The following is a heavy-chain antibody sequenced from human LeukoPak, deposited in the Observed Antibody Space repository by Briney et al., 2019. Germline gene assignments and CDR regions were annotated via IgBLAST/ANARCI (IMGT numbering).Heavy chain of an antibody. CDR1: GGSISSYY. J-gene: IGHJ4*02. V-gene: IGHV4-4*07. Sequence: SETLSLTCTVSGGSISSYYWSWIRQPAGKGLEWIGRIYTSGSTNYNPSLKSRVTMSVDTSKNQFSLKLSSVTAADTAVYYCARDYYDWYSSSLMDYWGQGTLVTVSS. D-gene: IGHD6-13*01. CDR3: ARDYYDWYSSSLMDY. CDR2: IYTSGST.